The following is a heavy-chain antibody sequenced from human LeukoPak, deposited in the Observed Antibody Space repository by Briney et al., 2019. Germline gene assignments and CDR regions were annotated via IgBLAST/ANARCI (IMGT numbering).Heavy chain of an antibody. CDR2: IYYSGST. CDR1: GGSISSYY. D-gene: IGHD6-13*01. V-gene: IGHV4-59*01. J-gene: IGHJ4*02. CDR3: ARRGGGTYSSSWEYYFDY. Sequence: SETLSLICTVSGGSISSYYWSWIRQPPGKGLEWIGYIYYSGSTNYNPSLKSRVTISVDTSKNQFSLKLSSVTAADTAVYYCARRGGGTYSSSWEYYFDYWGQGTLVTVSS.